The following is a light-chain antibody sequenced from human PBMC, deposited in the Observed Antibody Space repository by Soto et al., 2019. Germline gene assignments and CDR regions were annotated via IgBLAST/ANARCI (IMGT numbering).Light chain of an antibody. V-gene: IGKV3-20*01. CDR1: QSVASNY. Sequence: EIVLTQSPGTLSLSPGERATLSCRASQSVASNYLAWYQQKPGRAPRLLIYGASNRATGIPDRFSGSGSGTDFILTISRLEREDFAVYYCQQYDTSPSTFGQGTKMEIK. CDR3: QQYDTSPST. CDR2: GAS. J-gene: IGKJ2*01.